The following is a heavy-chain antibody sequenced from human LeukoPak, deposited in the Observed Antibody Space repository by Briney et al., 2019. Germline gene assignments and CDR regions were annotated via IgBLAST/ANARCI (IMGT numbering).Heavy chain of an antibody. J-gene: IGHJ4*02. CDR1: GGSMINDDYY. Sequence: SETLSLTCTVSGGSMINDDYYWSWIRQPPGKGLEWIAYISDIGSINYNPSLKSRVTISLDTSKNQFSLKLSSVTAADTAVYYCAGHHPRNTVDFWGQGTLVTVSS. D-gene: IGHD2/OR15-2a*01. CDR2: ISDIGSI. CDR3: AGHHPRNTVDF. V-gene: IGHV4-61*08.